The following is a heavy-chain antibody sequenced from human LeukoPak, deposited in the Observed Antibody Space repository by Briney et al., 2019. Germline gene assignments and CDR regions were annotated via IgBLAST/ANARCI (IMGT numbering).Heavy chain of an antibody. CDR1: GFTFSSYA. CDR2: ITASGGRT. CDR3: ANACTESTSVEEDY. V-gene: IGHV3-23*01. J-gene: IGHJ4*02. Sequence: PGGSLRLSCVASGFTFSSYAMSCVRQAPGKGLEWVSAITASGGRTYYADSVKGRFTISRDNSMNTLFLQMNSLRAEDTAVYHCANACTESTSVEEDYWGQGTLVTVSS. D-gene: IGHD1-26*01.